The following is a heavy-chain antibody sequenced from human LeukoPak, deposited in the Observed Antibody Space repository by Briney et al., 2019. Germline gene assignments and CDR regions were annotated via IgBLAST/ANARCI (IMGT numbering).Heavy chain of an antibody. D-gene: IGHD2-15*01. V-gene: IGHV4-34*01. CDR3: ARRIYCSGGSCYEADY. CDR1: GGSFSGYY. CDR2: INHSGST. J-gene: IGHJ4*02. Sequence: SETLSFTCAVYGGSFSGYYWSWIRQPPGKGLEWIGEINHSGSTNYNPSLKSRVTISVDTSKNQFSLKLSSVTAADTAVYYCARRIYCSGGSCYEADYWGQGTLVTVSS.